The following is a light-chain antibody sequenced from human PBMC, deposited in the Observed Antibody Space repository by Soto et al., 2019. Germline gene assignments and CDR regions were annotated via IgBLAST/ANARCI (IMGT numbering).Light chain of an antibody. CDR2: DVS. CDR1: SSDVGDYNY. Sequence: QSALTQPASVSGSPGQSITISCTGTSSDVGDYNYVSWFQQHPGKAPKLMIYDVSNRPSGVSNRFSGSKSGNTAYLTISGLQAEDEADYYCSSYTSSSTSVFGTGTKLTVL. J-gene: IGLJ1*01. CDR3: SSYTSSSTSV. V-gene: IGLV2-14*03.